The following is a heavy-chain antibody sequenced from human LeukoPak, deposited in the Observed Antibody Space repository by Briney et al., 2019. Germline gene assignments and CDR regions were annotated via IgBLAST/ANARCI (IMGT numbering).Heavy chain of an antibody. V-gene: IGHV3-64*01. CDR1: GFTFSNYA. D-gene: IGHD3-22*01. CDR3: AKEGYYDSSWFDM. CDR2: ISSNGGST. J-gene: IGHJ3*02. Sequence: GGSLRLSCAASGFTFSNYAMHWVRQAPGKGLEYVSAISSNGGSTYYANSVKGRFTISRDNSKNTLYLQMGSLRAEDMAVYYCAKEGYYDSSWFDMWGQGTMVIVSS.